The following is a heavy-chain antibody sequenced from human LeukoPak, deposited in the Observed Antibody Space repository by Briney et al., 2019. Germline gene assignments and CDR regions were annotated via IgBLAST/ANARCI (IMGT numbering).Heavy chain of an antibody. CDR3: ARDTQAARFDY. J-gene: IGHJ4*02. CDR2: ISSNGGST. Sequence: GGSLRLSCSASGFTFSSYAMHWVRQAPGKGLEYVSAISSNGGSTYYADSVKGRFTISRDNSKNTLYLQMSSLRAEDTAVYYCARDTQAARFDYWGQGTLVTVSS. D-gene: IGHD2-15*01. CDR1: GFTFSSYA. V-gene: IGHV3-64D*09.